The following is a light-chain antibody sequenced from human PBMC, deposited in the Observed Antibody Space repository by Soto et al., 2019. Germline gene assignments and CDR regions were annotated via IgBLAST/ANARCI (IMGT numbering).Light chain of an antibody. CDR3: QQTYSTPIT. CDR1: QSISNY. Sequence: IKMSKSPVSLSANVGDRVTIACRASQSISNYLNWYQQGPGKAPKLLIYAASSLQSGVPSRFSGSGSGTDFTLTISSLQPEDFITYYCQQTYSTPITFGQGTRLEVK. J-gene: IGKJ5*01. CDR2: AAS. V-gene: IGKV1-39*01.